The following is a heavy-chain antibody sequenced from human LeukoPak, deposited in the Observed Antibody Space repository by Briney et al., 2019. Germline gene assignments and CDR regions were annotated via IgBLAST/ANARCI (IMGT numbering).Heavy chain of an antibody. CDR1: GFTFSSYG. Sequence: PRGSLRLSCAASGFTFSSYGMHWVRQAPGKGLEWVAVIWYDGSNKYYADSVKGRFTISRDNSKNTLYLQMNSLRAEDTAVYYCAREGYCSSTSCSWFDYWGQGTLVTVSS. V-gene: IGHV3-33*01. J-gene: IGHJ5*01. D-gene: IGHD2-2*01. CDR2: IWYDGSNK. CDR3: AREGYCSSTSCSWFDY.